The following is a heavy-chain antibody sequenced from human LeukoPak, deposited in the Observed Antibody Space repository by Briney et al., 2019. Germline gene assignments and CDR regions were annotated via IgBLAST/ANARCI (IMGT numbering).Heavy chain of an antibody. CDR1: GYTLTELS. CDR3: ATQAPTVDIVATIRYGMDV. D-gene: IGHD5-12*01. V-gene: IGHV1-24*01. CDR2: FDPEDGET. J-gene: IGHJ6*02. Sequence: ASVKVSCKVSGYTLTELSMHWVRQAPGKGLEWIGGFDPEDGETIYAQKFQGRVTMTEDTSTDTAYMELSSLRSEDTAVYYCATQAPTVDIVATIRYGMDVWGQGTTVTVSS.